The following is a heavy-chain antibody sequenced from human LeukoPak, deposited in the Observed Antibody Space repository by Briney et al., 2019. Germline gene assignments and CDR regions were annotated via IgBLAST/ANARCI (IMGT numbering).Heavy chain of an antibody. J-gene: IGHJ4*02. CDR1: GGSISSYY. D-gene: IGHD6-13*01. Sequence: LETLSLTCTVSGGSISSYYWSWIRPPPGKGLEWIGYIYYSGGTNYNPSLKCRVTISVDTYKNQFSLKLSSVTAADTAVYYCARVSPWSSSWYYFDYWGQGTLVTVSS. CDR2: IYYSGGT. CDR3: ARVSPWSSSWYYFDY. V-gene: IGHV4-59*01.